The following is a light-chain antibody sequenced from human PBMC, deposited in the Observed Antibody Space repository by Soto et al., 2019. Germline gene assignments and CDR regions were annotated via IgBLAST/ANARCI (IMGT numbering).Light chain of an antibody. J-gene: IGLJ2*01. CDR3: CSYAGSSAVV. CDR1: SSDVGSYKF. V-gene: IGLV2-23*01. CDR2: EGS. Sequence: QSVLTQPASVSGSPGQSITISCTGTSSDVGSYKFVSWYQQHPGKAPKLMIYEGSKRPSGVSNRFSGSKPGNTASLTISGLPAEDEADYYCCSYAGSSAVVFGGGTKLTVL.